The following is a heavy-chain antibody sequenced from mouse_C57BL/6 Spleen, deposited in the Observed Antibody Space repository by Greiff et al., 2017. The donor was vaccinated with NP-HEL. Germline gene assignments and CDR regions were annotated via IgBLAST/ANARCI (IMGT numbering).Heavy chain of an antibody. CDR1: GYTFTSYW. CDR3: ALYYCGSSRYYAMDY. V-gene: IGHV1-52*01. J-gene: IGHJ4*01. Sequence: QVQLQQPGAELVRPGSSVKLSCKASGYTFTSYWMHWVKQRPIQGLEWIGNIDPSDSETHYNQKFKDKATLTVDKSSSTAYMQLSSLTSEDSAVYYCALYYCGSSRYYAMDYWGQGTSVTVSS. CDR2: IDPSDSET. D-gene: IGHD1-1*01.